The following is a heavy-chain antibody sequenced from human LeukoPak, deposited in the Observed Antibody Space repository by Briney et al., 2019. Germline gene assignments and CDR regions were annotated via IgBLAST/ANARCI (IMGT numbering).Heavy chain of an antibody. V-gene: IGHV1-3*04. D-gene: IGHD1-26*01. CDR3: AREVGPTRGAFDI. Sequence: ASVKVSCKTSGYTFTAYTMHWVSQAPGQRLEWMGWINTGNGDTKYSEKFQGRVTIARDTSASTAYMELSSLRSEDTAVYYCAREVGPTRGAFDIWGPGTVVTVSS. J-gene: IGHJ3*02. CDR1: GYTFTAYT. CDR2: INTGNGDT.